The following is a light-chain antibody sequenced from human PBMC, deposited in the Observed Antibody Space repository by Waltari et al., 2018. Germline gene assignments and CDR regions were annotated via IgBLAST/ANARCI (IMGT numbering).Light chain of an antibody. CDR2: WAS. CDR1: QSLLYSSNNKNY. CDR3: HQYYNLPLT. Sequence: DFVMNQSPDSLAVSLGERVTINCKSSQSLLYSSNNKNYLAWYQQKPGQAPKLLISWASTRESGVPNRFSGSGSVTDFTLTISGLQAEDVAVYYCHQYYNLPLTFGGGTKVEIK. J-gene: IGKJ4*01. V-gene: IGKV4-1*01.